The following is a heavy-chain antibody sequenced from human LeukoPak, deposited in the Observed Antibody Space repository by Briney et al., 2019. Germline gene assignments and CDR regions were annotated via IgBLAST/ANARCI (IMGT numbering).Heavy chain of an antibody. CDR3: AKEFGFWSGSPSPFDY. D-gene: IGHD3-3*01. CDR1: GFTFSSYA. J-gene: IGHJ4*02. Sequence: GGSLRLSCAASGFTFSSYAMHWVRQAPGKGLEWVAVISYDGSNKYYADSVKGRFTISRDNSKNTVYLQMNSLRAEDTAVYYCAKEFGFWSGSPSPFDYWGQGTLVTVSS. V-gene: IGHV3-30-3*01. CDR2: ISYDGSNK.